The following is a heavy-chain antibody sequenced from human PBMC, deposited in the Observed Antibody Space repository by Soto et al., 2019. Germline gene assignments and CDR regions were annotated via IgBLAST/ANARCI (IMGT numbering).Heavy chain of an antibody. CDR3: AKARGANNWANYYGLDV. J-gene: IGHJ6*02. CDR2: ITYEGSNK. V-gene: IGHV3-30*18. D-gene: IGHD1-1*01. Sequence: PGGSLRLSCAASGFIFANYGMHWVRQAPGKGLEWVALITYEGSNKYYADALKGRFTISGYKAKNMLSLQMDCLRAEDTAVYYCAKARGANNWANYYGLDVWGQGTTVTVSS. CDR1: GFIFANYG.